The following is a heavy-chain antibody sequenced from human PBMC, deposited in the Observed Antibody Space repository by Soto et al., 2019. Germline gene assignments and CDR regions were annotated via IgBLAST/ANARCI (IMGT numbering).Heavy chain of an antibody. Sequence: LSLTCSVSGDSMNTYFWTWIRQPPGKGLEWIGYIYDGGTTNYNPSLKSRAAISVDTSKNQFSLNLTSVTAADTAMYYCARSFTYGAQRFDYWGQGALVTVSS. D-gene: IGHD3-10*01. V-gene: IGHV4-59*01. CDR3: ARSFTYGAQRFDY. J-gene: IGHJ4*02. CDR1: GDSMNTYF. CDR2: IYDGGTT.